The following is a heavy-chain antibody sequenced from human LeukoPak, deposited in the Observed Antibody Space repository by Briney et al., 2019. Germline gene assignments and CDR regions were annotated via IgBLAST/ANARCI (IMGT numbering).Heavy chain of an antibody. CDR3: ARGLSDILTGYYIFY. D-gene: IGHD3-9*01. J-gene: IGHJ4*02. CDR2: MNPNSGNT. V-gene: IGHV1-8*01. CDR1: GYTFTSYD. Sequence: ASVKVSCKASGYTFTSYDINWVRQATGQGLEWMGWMNPNSGNTGYAQKFQGRVTMTRNTSISTAYMELSSLRSEDTAVYYCARGLSDILTGYYIFYWGQGTLVTVSS.